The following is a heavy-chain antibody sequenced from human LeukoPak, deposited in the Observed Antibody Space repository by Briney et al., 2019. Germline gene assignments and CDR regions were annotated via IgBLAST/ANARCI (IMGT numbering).Heavy chain of an antibody. CDR2: IYFSGTT. D-gene: IGHD4-17*01. J-gene: IGHJ4*02. Sequence: SETLSLTCTVSGGSLSSSFYYWGWIRLPPGKGLEWIGNIYFSGTTYYNPSLKGRVTMSVDTSKDQFSLNLRSVTAADTAVYYCARGLKYVDGDFRVYYFDYWGRGTLVTVSS. CDR1: GGSLSSSFYY. V-gene: IGHV4-39*01. CDR3: ARGLKYVDGDFRVYYFDY.